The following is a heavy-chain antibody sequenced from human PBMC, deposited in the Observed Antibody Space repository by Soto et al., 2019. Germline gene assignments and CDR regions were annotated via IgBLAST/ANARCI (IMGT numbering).Heavy chain of an antibody. CDR2: INHSGST. V-gene: IGHV4-34*01. D-gene: IGHD2-2*01. CDR3: ARGCSSTSCYYYMDV. Sequence: PSETLSLTCAVYGGSFSGYYWSWIRQPPGKGLEWIGEINHSGSTNYNPSLKSRVTISVDTSKNQFSLKLSSVTAADTAVYYCARGCSSTSCYYYMDVWGKGTTVTVSS. J-gene: IGHJ6*03. CDR1: GGSFSGYY.